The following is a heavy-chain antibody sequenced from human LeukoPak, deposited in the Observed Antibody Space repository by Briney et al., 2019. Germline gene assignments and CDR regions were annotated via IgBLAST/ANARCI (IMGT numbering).Heavy chain of an antibody. D-gene: IGHD3-3*01. J-gene: IGHJ4*02. CDR3: ARASRPRFLEWPLAPRCGFDY. CDR1: GGSISSSSYY. V-gene: IGHV4-39*07. CDR2: IYYSGST. Sequence: SETLSLTCTVSGGSISSSSYYWGWIRQPPGKGLEWIGSIYYSGSTYYNPSLKSRVTISVDTSKNQFSLKLSSVTAADTAVYYCARASRPRFLEWPLAPRCGFDYWGQGTLVTVSS.